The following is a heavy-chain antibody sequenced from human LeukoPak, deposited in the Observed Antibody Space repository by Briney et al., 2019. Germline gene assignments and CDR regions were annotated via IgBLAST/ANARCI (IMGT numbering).Heavy chain of an antibody. D-gene: IGHD3-22*01. CDR1: GGSISSYY. J-gene: IGHJ5*02. Sequence: SETLSLTCTVSGGSISSYYWSWIRQPAGKGLEWIGRIYTSGSTNYNPSLKSRVTMSVDTSKNQFSLKLSSVTAADTAVYYCARAGLDYYDSSGYYENWFDPWGQGTLVTVSS. CDR3: ARAGLDYYDSSGYYENWFDP. V-gene: IGHV4-4*07. CDR2: IYTSGST.